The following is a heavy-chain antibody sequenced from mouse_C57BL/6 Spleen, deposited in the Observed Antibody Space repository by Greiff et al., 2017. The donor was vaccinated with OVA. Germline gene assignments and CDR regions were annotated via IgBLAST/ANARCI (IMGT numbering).Heavy chain of an antibody. CDR2: IRNKANGYTT. V-gene: IGHV7-3*01. CDR3: ASYSNLDDAMDY. Sequence: EVKLVESGGGLVQPGGSLSLSCAASGFTFTDYYMSWVRQPPGKALEWLGFIRNKANGYTTEYSASVKGRFTISRDNSQSILYLQMNALRAEDSATYYCASYSNLDDAMDYWGQGTSVTVSS. J-gene: IGHJ4*01. D-gene: IGHD4-1*01. CDR1: GFTFTDYY.